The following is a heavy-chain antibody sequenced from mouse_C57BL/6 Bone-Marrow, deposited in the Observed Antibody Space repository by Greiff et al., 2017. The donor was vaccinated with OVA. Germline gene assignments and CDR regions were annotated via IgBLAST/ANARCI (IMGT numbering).Heavy chain of an antibody. V-gene: IGHV5-15*04. CDR2: ISNLAYSI. CDR3: ARHEGVRDYAMDY. D-gene: IGHD2-14*01. Sequence: EVMLVESGGGLVQPGGSLKLSCAASGFTFSDYGMAWVRQAPRKGPEWVAFISNLAYSIYYADTVTGRFTISRENAKNTLYLEMSSLRSEDTAMYYCARHEGVRDYAMDYWGQGTSVTVSS. J-gene: IGHJ4*01. CDR1: GFTFSDYG.